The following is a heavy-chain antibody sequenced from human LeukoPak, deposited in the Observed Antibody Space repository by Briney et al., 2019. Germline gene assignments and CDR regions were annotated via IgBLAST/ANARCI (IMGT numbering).Heavy chain of an antibody. J-gene: IGHJ6*02. CDR1: GFTFSSYW. Sequence: PGGSLRLSCAASGFTFSSYWMHWVPQAPGKGLVWVSRINSDGSSTSYADSVKGRFTISRDNAKNTLYLQMNSLRAEDTAVYYCARDCSCRYNPYYYYGMDVWGQGTTVTVSS. V-gene: IGHV3-74*01. CDR2: INSDGSST. CDR3: ARDCSCRYNPYYYYGMDV. D-gene: IGHD1-1*01.